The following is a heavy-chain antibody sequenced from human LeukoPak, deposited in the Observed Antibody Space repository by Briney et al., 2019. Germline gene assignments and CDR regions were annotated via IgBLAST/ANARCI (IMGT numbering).Heavy chain of an antibody. CDR1: GYSFTSYW. Sequence: GESLKISCKGSGYSFTSYWIGWVRQMPGKGLEWMGIIYPGDSDTRYSPPFQGQVTISADKSISTAYLQWSSLKASDTAMYYCARHAPLPYCSSTSCYSGWFDPWGQGTLVTVSS. D-gene: IGHD2-2*01. CDR3: ARHAPLPYCSSTSCYSGWFDP. V-gene: IGHV5-51*01. CDR2: IYPGDSDT. J-gene: IGHJ5*02.